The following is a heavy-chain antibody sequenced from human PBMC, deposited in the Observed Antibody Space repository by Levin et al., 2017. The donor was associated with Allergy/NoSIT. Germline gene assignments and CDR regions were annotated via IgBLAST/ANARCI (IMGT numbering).Heavy chain of an antibody. D-gene: IGHD6-13*01. V-gene: IGHV3-48*01. J-gene: IGHJ4*02. Sequence: GESLKISCAASGFTFSSYSMNWVRQAPGKGLEWVSFLSVSTITTYYADSVKGRFTISRDNAKNSLYLQMSSLRADDTAVYYCARGAATGTSRFDYWGQGVLVTVSS. CDR3: ARGAATGTSRFDY. CDR1: GFTFSSYS. CDR2: LSVSTITT.